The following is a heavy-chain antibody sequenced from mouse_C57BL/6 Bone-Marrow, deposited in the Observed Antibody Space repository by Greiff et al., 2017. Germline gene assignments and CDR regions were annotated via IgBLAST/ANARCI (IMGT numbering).Heavy chain of an antibody. CDR1: GFSLTSYA. CDR3: ASFYGSREAWFAY. D-gene: IGHD1-1*01. V-gene: IGHV2-9-1*01. J-gene: IGHJ3*01. CDR2: IWTGGGT. Sequence: QVQLKESGPGLVAPSQSLSITCTVSGFSLTSYAISWVRQPPGKGLEWLGVIWTGGGTNYTSALKSRLSISKDNSKSQVFLKMNSLQTDDTARYYCASFYGSREAWFAYWGQGTLVTVAA.